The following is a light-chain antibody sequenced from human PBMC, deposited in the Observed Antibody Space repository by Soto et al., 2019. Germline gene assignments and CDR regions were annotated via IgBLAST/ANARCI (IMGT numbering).Light chain of an antibody. CDR1: QSISSY. CDR2: KAS. V-gene: IGKV1-5*03. CDR3: QHYNSYSEA. J-gene: IGKJ1*01. Sequence: DIQITQSPSSLSASVGDRVTITCRASQSISSYLNWYQQKPGKAPKLLIYKASTLKSGVPSRFSGSGSGTEFTLTISSLQPDDFATYYCQHYNSYSEAFGQGTKV.